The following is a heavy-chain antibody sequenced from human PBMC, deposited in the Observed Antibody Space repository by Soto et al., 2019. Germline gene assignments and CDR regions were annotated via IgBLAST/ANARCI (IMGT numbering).Heavy chain of an antibody. Sequence: SVQGSCKASGGTFSSYAISWVRQAPGQGLEWMGGIIPIFGTANYAQKFQGRVTITADESTSTAYMELSSLRSEDTAVYYCAREVAARRFQNWFDPWGQGTLVT. D-gene: IGHD6-6*01. J-gene: IGHJ5*02. V-gene: IGHV1-69*13. CDR2: IIPIFGTA. CDR3: AREVAARRFQNWFDP. CDR1: GGTFSSYA.